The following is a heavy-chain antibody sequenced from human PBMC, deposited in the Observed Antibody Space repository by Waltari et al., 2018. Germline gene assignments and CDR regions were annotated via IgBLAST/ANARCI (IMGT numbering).Heavy chain of an antibody. J-gene: IGHJ4*02. CDR3: ARSTNYYGSGSYYKVFDY. V-gene: IGHV1-69*01. CDR2: IIPIFGTA. CDR1: GGTFRSYA. Sequence: QVQLVQSGAEVKKPGSSVKVSCKASGGTFRSYAISWVRQAPGQGLEWMGGIIPIFGTANYAQKFQGRVTITADESTSTAYMELSSLRSEDTAVYYCARSTNYYGSGSYYKVFDYWGQGTLVTVSS. D-gene: IGHD3-10*01.